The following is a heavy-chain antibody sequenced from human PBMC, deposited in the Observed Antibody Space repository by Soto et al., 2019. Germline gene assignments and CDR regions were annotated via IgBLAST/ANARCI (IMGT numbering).Heavy chain of an antibody. CDR3: TKSRRGILMVYGFGGMDV. D-gene: IGHD2-8*01. J-gene: IGHJ6*02. CDR1: GFTVNSHA. V-gene: IGHV3-23*01. Sequence: GGSLRLSCAASGFTVNSHAMSWVRQAPGKGLEWVASISGSGDGTYYGDSVKGRFTISRDSSSSTLYLQMNNLRGEDTAVYFCTKSRRGILMVYGFGGMDVWGQGTTVTVSS. CDR2: ISGSGDGT.